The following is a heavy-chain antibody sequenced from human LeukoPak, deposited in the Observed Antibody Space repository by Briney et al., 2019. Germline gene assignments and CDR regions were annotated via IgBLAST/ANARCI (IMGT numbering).Heavy chain of an antibody. V-gene: IGHV4-59*08. CDR2: IYYSGST. J-gene: IGHJ2*01. Sequence: SETLSLTCTVSGGSISSYYWSWIRQPPGKGLEWIGYIYYSGSTNYNPSLKSRVTISGDTSKNQFSLKLRSVTAADTPVYYCAGHCSGGSCKARYFDLWGRGTLVTVSS. D-gene: IGHD2-15*01. CDR1: GGSISSYY. CDR3: AGHCSGGSCKARYFDL.